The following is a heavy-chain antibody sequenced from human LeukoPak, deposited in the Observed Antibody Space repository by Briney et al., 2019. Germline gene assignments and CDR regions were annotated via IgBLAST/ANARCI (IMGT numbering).Heavy chain of an antibody. V-gene: IGHV3-33*01. CDR2: IWYDGSNK. D-gene: IGHD1-7*01. CDR3: AREGYNWNSYLDY. J-gene: IGHJ4*02. Sequence: GGSLRLSCAASGFTFSSYGMHWVRQAPGKGLEWVAVIWYDGSNKYYADSVKGRFTISRDNSKNTLYLQMNSLRAEDTAVYYCAREGYNWNSYLDYWGQGTLVTVSS. CDR1: GFTFSSYG.